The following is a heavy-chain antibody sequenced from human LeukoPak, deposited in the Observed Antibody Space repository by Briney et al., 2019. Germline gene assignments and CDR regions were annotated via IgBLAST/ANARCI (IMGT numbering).Heavy chain of an antibody. V-gene: IGHV1-2*02. CDR3: AKRGNSGGAYYGMDL. J-gene: IGHJ6*02. CDR2: INPNSGGT. CDR1: GYTFTGYY. D-gene: IGHD2-15*01. Sequence: ASVKVSCKASGYTFTGYYMHWVRQAPGQGLEWMGWINPNSGGTNYAQKFQGRVTMTRDTSISTAYMELSRLRSDDTAVYYCAKRGNSGGAYYGMDLWGQGTTVTVSS.